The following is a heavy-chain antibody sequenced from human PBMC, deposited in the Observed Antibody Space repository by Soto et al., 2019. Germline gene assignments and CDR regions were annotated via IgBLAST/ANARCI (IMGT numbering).Heavy chain of an antibody. CDR2: IYYSGST. Sequence: SETLSLTCTVSGGSVSSGSYYWSWIRQPPGKGLEWIGYIYYSGSTNYNPSLKSRVTISVDTSKNQFSLRLSSVTAADTAVYYCARTALVAARPLDPWGQGTLATVSS. CDR3: ARTALVAARPLDP. J-gene: IGHJ5*02. V-gene: IGHV4-61*01. D-gene: IGHD6-6*01. CDR1: GGSVSSGSYY.